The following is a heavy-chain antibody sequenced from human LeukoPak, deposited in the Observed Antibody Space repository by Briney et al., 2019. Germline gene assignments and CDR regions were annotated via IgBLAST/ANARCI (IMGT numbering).Heavy chain of an antibody. CDR3: AKWGDYDILTGYYVSDF. D-gene: IGHD3-9*01. Sequence: ETLSLTCTVSGGSISSYYWSWIRQAPGKGLEWVSAITGSGDSTYYADSVKGRYTISRDNSKNTLYVEMNTLRAEDTAVYYCAKWGDYDILTGYYVSDFWGQGTLVTVSS. V-gene: IGHV3-23*01. J-gene: IGHJ4*02. CDR1: GGSISSYY. CDR2: ITGSGDST.